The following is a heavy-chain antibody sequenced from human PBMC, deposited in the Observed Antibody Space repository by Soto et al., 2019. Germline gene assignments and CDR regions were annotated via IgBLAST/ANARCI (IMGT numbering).Heavy chain of an antibody. CDR1: GFTFRSYA. CDR2: ISDSGGNT. J-gene: IGHJ4*02. CDR3: AKVDYDYVRGSYRYTSFDY. V-gene: IGHV3-23*01. Sequence: GGSLRLSCAASGFTFRSYAMSWFRQAPGKGLEWVSAISDSGGNTYYADSVKGRFTISRDNSKNTLYLQMNSLRAEDTAVYYCAKVDYDYVRGSYRYTSFDYWGQGTLVTVSS. D-gene: IGHD3-16*02.